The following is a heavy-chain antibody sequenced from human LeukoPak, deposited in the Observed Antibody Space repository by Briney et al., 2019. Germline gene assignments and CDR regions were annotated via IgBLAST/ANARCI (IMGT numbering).Heavy chain of an antibody. Sequence: ASVKVSCKASGYTLTDYYMHWVRQAPGQGLEWMGRINRNSGGTNYAQKFQGRVTMTRDTSISTVYMELSRLRSDDTAVYYCARVGYYESSGYYEYWGQGTLVTVPS. D-gene: IGHD3-22*01. V-gene: IGHV1-2*06. CDR2: INRNSGGT. CDR3: ARVGYYESSGYYEY. CDR1: GYTLTDYY. J-gene: IGHJ4*02.